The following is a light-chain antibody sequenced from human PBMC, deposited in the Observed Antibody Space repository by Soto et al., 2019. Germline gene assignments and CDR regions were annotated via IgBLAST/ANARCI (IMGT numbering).Light chain of an antibody. J-gene: IGLJ3*02. Sequence: QSALTQPASVSGSPGQSITISCTGTSSDVGGYNYVSWYQQHPDKAPKLMIYEVNNRPSGVSNRFSGSKSGNTASLTISGLQAEDEADYYCSSYTTSSTWVFGGGTKLTVL. V-gene: IGLV2-14*01. CDR1: SSDVGGYNY. CDR3: SSYTTSSTWV. CDR2: EVN.